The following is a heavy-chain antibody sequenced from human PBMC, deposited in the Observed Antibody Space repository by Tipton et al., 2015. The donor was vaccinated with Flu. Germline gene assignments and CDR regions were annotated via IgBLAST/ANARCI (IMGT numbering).Heavy chain of an antibody. CDR1: GGSISSSSYH. Sequence: TLSLTCTVSGGSISSSSYHWGWIRQPPGMGLEWIGSIFHGGSTYYNPSLKSRVTISVDTSKNQFSLKLSSVTAADTAVYYCVRTKDGYTLSNFVYWGQGTLVTVSS. D-gene: IGHD5-24*01. CDR2: IFHGGST. CDR3: VRTKDGYTLSNFVY. V-gene: IGHV4-39*07. J-gene: IGHJ4*02.